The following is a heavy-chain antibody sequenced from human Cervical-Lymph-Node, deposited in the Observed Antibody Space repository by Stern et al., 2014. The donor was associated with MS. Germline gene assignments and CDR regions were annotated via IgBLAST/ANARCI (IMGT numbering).Heavy chain of an antibody. CDR2: ISGSGSAI. V-gene: IGHV3-11*01. CDR3: ARGYDLNYYYYGMDV. CDR1: GFTFRDYY. J-gene: IGHJ6*02. Sequence: VHLVESGGGLVKPGGSLRLSCAASGFTFRDYYMSWIRQAPGKGLECVSFISGSGSAIYYADSVKGRFTISRDNAKNSLYLQMNSLRAEDTAVYYCARGYDLNYYYYGMDVWGQGTTVTVSS. D-gene: IGHD1-1*01.